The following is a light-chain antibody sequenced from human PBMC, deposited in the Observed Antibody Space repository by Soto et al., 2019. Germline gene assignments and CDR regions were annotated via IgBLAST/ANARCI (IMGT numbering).Light chain of an antibody. V-gene: IGKV3-20*01. Sequence: EIVLTQSPATLSSFPGDRVTLSCRASQAVNTRLAWYQHKPGQAPRLLIYGASRRATGIPDRFTGSGSGTDFTLTISRLEPEDFAVYYCQQYVSSPWAFGQGTKVDIK. CDR1: QAVNTR. CDR3: QQYVSSPWA. CDR2: GAS. J-gene: IGKJ1*01.